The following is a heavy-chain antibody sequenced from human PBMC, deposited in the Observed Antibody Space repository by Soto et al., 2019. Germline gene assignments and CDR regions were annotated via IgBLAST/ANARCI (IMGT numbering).Heavy chain of an antibody. V-gene: IGHV4-59*08. J-gene: IGHJ6*03. D-gene: IGHD5-12*01. CDR3: ARHPSRGYSGYVNYYYYYMDV. CDR1: GGSISSYY. CDR2: IYYSGST. Sequence: SETLSLTCTVSGGSISSYYWSWIRQPPGKGLEWIGYIYYSGSTNYNPSLKSRVTTSVDTSKNQFSLKLSSVTAADTAVYYCARHPSRGYSGYVNYYYYYMDVWGKGTTVTVSS.